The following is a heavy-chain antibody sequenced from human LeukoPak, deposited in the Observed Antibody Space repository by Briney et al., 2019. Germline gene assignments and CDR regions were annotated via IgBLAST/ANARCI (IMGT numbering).Heavy chain of an antibody. Sequence: SETLSLTCTVAGGSINSGGYYWSWLRQLPGKGLECIGYISYSGTTYYNPSLRSRSTISVYTSKSQFALRLMSATAADTALYYCARVLTRNWFDLWGQGILVTVSS. CDR3: ARVLTRNWFDL. D-gene: IGHD4-11*01. J-gene: IGHJ5*02. CDR2: ISYSGTT. CDR1: GGSINSGGYY. V-gene: IGHV4-31*03.